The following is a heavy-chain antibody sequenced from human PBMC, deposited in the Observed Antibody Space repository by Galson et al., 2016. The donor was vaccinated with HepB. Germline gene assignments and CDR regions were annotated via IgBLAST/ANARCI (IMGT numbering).Heavy chain of an antibody. CDR1: GYTFVSYA. V-gene: IGHV1-3*01. J-gene: IGHJ4*02. D-gene: IGHD3-9*01. CDR3: AREDFDTYPDY. Sequence: SVKFSCKASGYTFVSYAMNWVRQAPGQRLEWMGWINAGNGDTKYSQNFQGRVTLSRDTSASTAYMELSSLTSEDTAVYFCAREDFDTYPDYWGQGTLVTVSS. CDR2: INAGNGDT.